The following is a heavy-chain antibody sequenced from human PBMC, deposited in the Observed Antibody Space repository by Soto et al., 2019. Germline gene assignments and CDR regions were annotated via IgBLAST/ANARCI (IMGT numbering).Heavy chain of an antibody. CDR2: IYYSGGT. D-gene: IGHD3-10*01. Sequence: PSETLSLTCTVSGGSIRSTGFHWSWIRQHPGKGLEWIGYIYYSGGTNYNPSLLSRVTISADTSKNQFSLKLSSVTAADTAVYYCARAPRGNYGYPSYFDYWGQGTLVTVSS. V-gene: IGHV4-31*03. J-gene: IGHJ4*02. CDR3: ARAPRGNYGYPSYFDY. CDR1: GGSIRSTGFH.